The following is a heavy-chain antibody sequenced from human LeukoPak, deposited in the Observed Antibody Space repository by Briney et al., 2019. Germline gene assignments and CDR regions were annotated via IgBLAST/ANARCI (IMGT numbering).Heavy chain of an antibody. D-gene: IGHD6-13*01. Sequence: KPSETLSLTCAVYGGSFSGYYWSWIRQPPGKGLEWIGEINHSGSTNYNPSLKSRVTISVDTSKNQFSLKLSSVTAADTAVYYCARGGQQLDNWFDPWGQGTLVTVSS. CDR3: ARGGQQLDNWFDP. CDR1: GGSFSGYY. V-gene: IGHV4-34*01. J-gene: IGHJ5*02. CDR2: INHSGST.